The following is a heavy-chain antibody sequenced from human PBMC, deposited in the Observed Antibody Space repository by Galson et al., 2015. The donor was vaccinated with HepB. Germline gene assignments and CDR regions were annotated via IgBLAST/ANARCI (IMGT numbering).Heavy chain of an antibody. D-gene: IGHD6-13*01. J-gene: IGHJ4*02. CDR2: IIPIFGTA. CDR1: GGTFSSYA. Sequence: SVKVSCKASGGTFSSYAISWVRQAPGQGLEWMGGIIPIFGTANYAQKFQGRVTITADKSTSTAYMELSSLRSEDTAVYYCARARAKEGIAAAAFDYWGQGTLVTVSS. CDR3: ARARAKEGIAAAAFDY. V-gene: IGHV1-69*06.